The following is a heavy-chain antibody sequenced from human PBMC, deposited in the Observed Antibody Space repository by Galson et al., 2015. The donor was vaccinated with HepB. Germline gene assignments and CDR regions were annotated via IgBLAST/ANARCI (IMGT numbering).Heavy chain of an antibody. J-gene: IGHJ4*02. CDR2: ISAGSTNT. D-gene: IGHD3-9*01. CDR3: AKLLIAGGEFDY. CDR1: GFTFSTYA. V-gene: IGHV3-23*01. Sequence: LRLSCAVSGFTFSTYAMTWVRQAPGKGLEWVSSISAGSTNTYYADSVKGRFTISRDNSKNTLYLQMRNLRAEDTAIYYCAKLLIAGGEFDYWGQGTLVTVSS.